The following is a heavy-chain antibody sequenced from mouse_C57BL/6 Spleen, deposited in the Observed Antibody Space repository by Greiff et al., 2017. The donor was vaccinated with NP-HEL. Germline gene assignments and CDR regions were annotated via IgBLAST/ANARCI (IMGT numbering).Heavy chain of an antibody. Sequence: QVQLKESGAELVRPGASVKLSCKASGYTFTDYYINWVKQRPGQGLEWIARIYPGSGNTYYNEKFKGKATLTAEKSSSTAYMQLSSLTSEDSAVYFCARWGESYGSSYGYFDVWGTGTTVTVSS. V-gene: IGHV1-76*01. D-gene: IGHD1-1*01. CDR1: GYTFTDYY. J-gene: IGHJ1*03. CDR3: ARWGESYGSSYGYFDV. CDR2: IYPGSGNT.